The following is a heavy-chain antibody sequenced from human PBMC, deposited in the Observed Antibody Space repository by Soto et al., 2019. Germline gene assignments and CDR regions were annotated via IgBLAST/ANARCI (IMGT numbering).Heavy chain of an antibody. D-gene: IGHD3-10*01. V-gene: IGHV3-15*07. CDR2: IKSKTDGGTT. CDR1: GFTFSNAW. CDR3: TTDPGGSMVPGDYYYYGMDV. Sequence: EVQLVESGGGLVKPGGSLRLSCAASGFTFSNAWMNWVRQAPGKGLEWVGRIKSKTDGGTTDYAAPVKGRFTISRDDSKNTLYVQMNSLKTEDAAVYYCTTDPGGSMVPGDYYYYGMDVWGQGTTVTVSS. J-gene: IGHJ6*02.